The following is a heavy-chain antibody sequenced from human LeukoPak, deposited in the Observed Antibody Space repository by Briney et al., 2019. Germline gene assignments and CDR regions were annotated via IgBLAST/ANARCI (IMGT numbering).Heavy chain of an antibody. CDR1: GFTFSSYG. CDR2: ISYDGSNK. Sequence: HSGGSLRLSCAASGFTFSSYGMHWVRQAPGKGLEWVAVISYDGSNKYYADSVKGRFTISRDNSKNTLYLQMNSLRAEDTAVYYCAKDEYGSGYFDYWGQGTLVTVSS. CDR3: AKDEYGSGYFDY. J-gene: IGHJ4*02. V-gene: IGHV3-30*18. D-gene: IGHD3-10*01.